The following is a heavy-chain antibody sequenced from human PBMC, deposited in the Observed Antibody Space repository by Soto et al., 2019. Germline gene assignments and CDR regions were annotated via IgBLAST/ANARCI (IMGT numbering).Heavy chain of an antibody. D-gene: IGHD3-9*01. CDR3: AKTSNYDILTGYYHTYLDY. Sequence: GGSLRLSCAASGFTFSSYAMSWVRQAPGKGLEWVSAISGSGGSTYYADSVKGRFTISRDNSKNTLDLQMNSLRAEDTAVYYCAKTSNYDILTGYYHTYLDYWGQGNLVTVSS. V-gene: IGHV3-23*01. J-gene: IGHJ4*02. CDR2: ISGSGGST. CDR1: GFTFSSYA.